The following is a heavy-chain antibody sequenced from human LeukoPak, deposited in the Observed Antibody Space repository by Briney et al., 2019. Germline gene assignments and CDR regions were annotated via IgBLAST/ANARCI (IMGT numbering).Heavy chain of an antibody. Sequence: GGSLRLSCTASGFTFGDYPMSWFCQAPGKGLEWVGFIRSKAYGGTTEYAASVKGRITISRDDSKSIAYLQMNSLKTEDTAVYYCSRLDQLLGSYYMDVWGKGTTVTVSS. CDR2: IRSKAYGGTT. CDR3: SRLDQLLGSYYMDV. J-gene: IGHJ6*03. V-gene: IGHV3-49*03. CDR1: GFTFGDYP. D-gene: IGHD2-2*01.